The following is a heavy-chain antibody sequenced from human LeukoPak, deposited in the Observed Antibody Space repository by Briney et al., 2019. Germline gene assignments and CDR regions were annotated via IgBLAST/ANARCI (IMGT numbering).Heavy chain of an antibody. J-gene: IGHJ4*02. D-gene: IGHD3-22*01. CDR1: GYSFTTYW. V-gene: IGHV5-51*01. CDR3: ARRTDSGYSVY. Sequence: GGSLKISCKGSGYSFTTYWIDWVRQMPGKGLEWMGIIYPGDSDTTYSPSFQGQVTISADKSIRTAYLQWSSLKASDTAMYYCARRTDSGYSVYRGQGTLVTVSS. CDR2: IYPGDSDT.